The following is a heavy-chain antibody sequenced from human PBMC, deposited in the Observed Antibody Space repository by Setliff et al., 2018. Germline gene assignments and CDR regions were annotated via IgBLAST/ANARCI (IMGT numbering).Heavy chain of an antibody. J-gene: IGHJ5*02. Sequence: SAKVSCKASGDSFSNYAISWVRQAPGQGLEWMGGLIPMFGTPGYAQKFQDRVTITTDESTSTAYMELNSLTSEDTAVYYCARSPALLGIVYLDPWGQGTRVTVSS. D-gene: IGHD2-15*01. CDR1: GDSFSNYA. CDR3: ARSPALLGIVYLDP. V-gene: IGHV1-69*05. CDR2: LIPMFGTP.